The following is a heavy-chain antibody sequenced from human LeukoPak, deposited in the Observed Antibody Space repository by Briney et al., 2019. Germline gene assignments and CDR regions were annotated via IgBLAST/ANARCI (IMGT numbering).Heavy chain of an antibody. CDR2: INHSGST. CDR3: ARSRGAAAGSPNFDY. CDR1: GGSISSYY. D-gene: IGHD6-13*01. J-gene: IGHJ4*02. Sequence: SETLSLTCTVSGGSISSYYWSWIRQPPGKGLEWIGEINHSGSTNYNPSLKSRVTISVDTSKNQFSLKLSSVTAADTAVYYCARSRGAAAGSPNFDYWGQGTLVTVSS. V-gene: IGHV4-34*01.